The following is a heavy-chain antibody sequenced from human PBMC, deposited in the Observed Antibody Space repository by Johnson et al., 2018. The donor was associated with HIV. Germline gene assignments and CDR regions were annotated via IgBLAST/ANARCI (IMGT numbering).Heavy chain of an antibody. CDR3: AKGGSGWIYAFDM. CDR1: GFTFSSYA. J-gene: IGHJ3*02. CDR2: IKQDGSEK. Sequence: VQLVESGGGWVKPGGSLRLSCAASGFTFSSYAMHWVRQAPGKGLEWVANIKQDGSEKHYVDSVKGRFTISRDNAKNSLFLQMNSLRAEDTAVYYCAKGGSGWIYAFDMWGQGTMVTVSS. V-gene: IGHV3-7*01. D-gene: IGHD6-19*01.